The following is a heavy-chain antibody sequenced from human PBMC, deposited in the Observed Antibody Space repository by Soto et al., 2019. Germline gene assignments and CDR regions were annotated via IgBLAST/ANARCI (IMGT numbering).Heavy chain of an antibody. J-gene: IGHJ6*03. Sequence: ASVKVSCKASGYTFTSYDINWVRQATGQGLEWMGWMNPNSGNTGYAQKFQGRVTMTRNTSISTAYMELSSLRSEDTAVYYCASLGAARPGYYYYMDVWGKGTTVTVSS. CDR3: ASLGAARPGYYYYMDV. D-gene: IGHD6-6*01. V-gene: IGHV1-8*01. CDR2: MNPNSGNT. CDR1: GYTFTSYD.